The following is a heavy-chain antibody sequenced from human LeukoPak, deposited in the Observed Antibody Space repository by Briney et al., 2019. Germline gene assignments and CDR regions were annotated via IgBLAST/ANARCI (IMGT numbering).Heavy chain of an antibody. J-gene: IGHJ4*02. CDR2: IYSGGST. CDR3: ARTGDYDILTGYYRRFDY. V-gene: IGHV3-66*01. CDR1: GFTVSSNY. D-gene: IGHD3-9*01. Sequence: GGSLRLSCAASGFTVSSNYMSWVRQAPGKGLEWGSVIYSGGSTYYADSVKGRFTISRDNSKNTLYLQMNSLRAEDMAVYYCARTGDYDILTGYYRRFDYWGQGTLVTVSS.